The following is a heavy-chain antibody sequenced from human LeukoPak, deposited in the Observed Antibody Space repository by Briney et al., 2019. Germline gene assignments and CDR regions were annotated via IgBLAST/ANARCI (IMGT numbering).Heavy chain of an antibody. Sequence: SVKVSCKASGYTFTSYYMHWVRQAPGQGLEWMGGIIPIFGTANYAQKFQGRVTITTDESTSTAYMELSSLRSEDTAVYYCARGGLSDVIDYWGQGTLVTVSS. D-gene: IGHD3-16*02. J-gene: IGHJ4*02. CDR3: ARGGLSDVIDY. CDR2: IIPIFGTA. V-gene: IGHV1-69*05. CDR1: GYTFTSYY.